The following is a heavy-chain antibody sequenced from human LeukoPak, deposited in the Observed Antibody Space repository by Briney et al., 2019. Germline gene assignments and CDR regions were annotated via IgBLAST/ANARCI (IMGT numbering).Heavy chain of an antibody. D-gene: IGHD6-19*01. CDR2: IYPGDSDT. Sequence: GESLKISCKGSGYSFTSYWIGWVRQMPGKGLEWMGIIYPGDSDTRYSPSFQGQVTISADKSISTAYLQWSSLKASDTAMYYCARHLAVAGTSLNWFDPWGQGTLVTVSS. CDR1: GYSFTSYW. J-gene: IGHJ5*02. V-gene: IGHV5-51*01. CDR3: ARHLAVAGTSLNWFDP.